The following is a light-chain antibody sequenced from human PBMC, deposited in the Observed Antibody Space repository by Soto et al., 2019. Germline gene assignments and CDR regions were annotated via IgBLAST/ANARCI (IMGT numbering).Light chain of an antibody. V-gene: IGKV1-5*01. Sequence: DIQMTQSPSTLSASVGDRVTITCRASQRISSWLAWYQQKPGKAPKLLIYDASSLESGVPSRSSGSGSGTEFTLTISSLQPDDFATYYCQQYNSYWTFGQGTKV. CDR2: DAS. CDR1: QRISSW. CDR3: QQYNSYWT. J-gene: IGKJ1*01.